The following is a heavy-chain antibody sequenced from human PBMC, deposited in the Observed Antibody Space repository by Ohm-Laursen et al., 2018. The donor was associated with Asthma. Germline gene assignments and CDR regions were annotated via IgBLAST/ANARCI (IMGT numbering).Heavy chain of an antibody. CDR2: ISYDGSNK. Sequence: SLRLSCAASGFTFSSYGMHWVRQAPGKGLKWVAVISYDGSNKYYADSVKGRFTISRDNSKNTLYLQMNSLRAEDTAVYYCAKDLRDIVVVPAAIRGVYYYYGMDVWGQGTTVTVSS. CDR1: GFTFSSYG. CDR3: AKDLRDIVVVPAAIRGVYYYYGMDV. V-gene: IGHV3-30*18. J-gene: IGHJ6*02. D-gene: IGHD2-2*01.